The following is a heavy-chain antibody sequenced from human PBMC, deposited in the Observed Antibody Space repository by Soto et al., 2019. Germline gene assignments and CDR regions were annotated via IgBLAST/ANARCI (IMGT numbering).Heavy chain of an antibody. CDR1: GWSISSGGNN. CDR3: DRCAFVGIPVPGFDF. V-gene: IGHV4-31*03. CDR2: IYYNGDT. D-gene: IGHD1-20*01. Sequence: TLSLTCTVSGWSISSGGNNWSWIRQPPGRGRDWIGDIYYNGDTYYNPSLNSRVTVSVDTFKNDFALTMRHLTVADTTVDYGDRCAFVGIPVPGFDFWGQGTLVTVSS. J-gene: IGHJ5*01.